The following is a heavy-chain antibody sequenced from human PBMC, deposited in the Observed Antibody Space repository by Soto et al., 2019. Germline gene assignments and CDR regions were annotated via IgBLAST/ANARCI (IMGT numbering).Heavy chain of an antibody. V-gene: IGHV3-33*01. CDR2: IWYDGSNK. Sequence: GGSLRLSCAASGFTFSSYGMHWVRQAPGKGLEWVAVIWYDGSNKYYADSVKGRFTISRDNSKNTLYLQMNSLRAEDTAVYYCARDGGSSTCCYTANYYYYGMDVWGQGTTVTVSS. D-gene: IGHD2-2*02. CDR3: ARDGGSSTCCYTANYYYYGMDV. J-gene: IGHJ6*02. CDR1: GFTFSSYG.